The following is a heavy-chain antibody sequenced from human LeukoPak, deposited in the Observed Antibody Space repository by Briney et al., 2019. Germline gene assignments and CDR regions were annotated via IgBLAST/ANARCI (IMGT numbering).Heavy chain of an antibody. D-gene: IGHD2-15*01. Sequence: ASVKVSCRASGYTFIAYYMHWVRQAPGQGLEWMGWINPSSGGTNYAQKFQGRVTMTRDTSISTAYMELSSLTSDDTAVYYCARGVVAATFYYYMDVWGKGTTVTVSS. V-gene: IGHV1-2*02. CDR1: GYTFIAYY. CDR2: INPSSGGT. CDR3: ARGVVAATFYYYMDV. J-gene: IGHJ6*03.